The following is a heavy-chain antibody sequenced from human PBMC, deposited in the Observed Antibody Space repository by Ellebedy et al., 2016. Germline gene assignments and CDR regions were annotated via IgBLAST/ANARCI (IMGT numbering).Heavy chain of an antibody. CDR2: IYSGGST. Sequence: GGSLRLSCAASGFTVSSNYMSWVRQAPGKGLEWVSVIYSGGSTYYADSVKGRFTISRDNSKNTLYLQMNSLRAEDTAVYYCARSAHYYDSSGYYYVDYWGQGTLVTVSS. D-gene: IGHD3-22*01. J-gene: IGHJ4*02. V-gene: IGHV3-66*01. CDR3: ARSAHYYDSSGYYYVDY. CDR1: GFTVSSNY.